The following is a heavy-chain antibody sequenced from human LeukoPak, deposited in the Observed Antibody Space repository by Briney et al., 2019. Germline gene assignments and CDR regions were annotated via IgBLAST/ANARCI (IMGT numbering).Heavy chain of an antibody. CDR1: GFTFTSSA. Sequence: SVKVSCKASGFTFTSSAVQWVRQARGQRLEWIGWIVVGSGNTNYAQKFQERVTVTRDTSTSTVHMELSGLRSEDTAVYYCARDQEAFDYWGQGTLVTVSS. CDR3: ARDQEAFDY. CDR2: IVVGSGNT. V-gene: IGHV1-58*01. J-gene: IGHJ4*02.